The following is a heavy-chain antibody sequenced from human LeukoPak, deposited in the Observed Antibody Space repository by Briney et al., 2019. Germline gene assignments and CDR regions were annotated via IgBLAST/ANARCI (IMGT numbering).Heavy chain of an antibody. D-gene: IGHD1-26*01. J-gene: IGHJ6*03. CDR1: GGTFSSYA. V-gene: IGHV1-69*04. CDR3: ARGSESGSYLFGYYYYMDV. CDR2: IIPILGIA. Sequence: ASVKVSCKASGGTFSSYAISWVRQAPGQGLEWMGRIIPILGIANYAQKFQGRVTITADKSTSTAYMELSSLRSEDTAVYYCARGSESGSYLFGYYYYMDVWGKGTTVTVSS.